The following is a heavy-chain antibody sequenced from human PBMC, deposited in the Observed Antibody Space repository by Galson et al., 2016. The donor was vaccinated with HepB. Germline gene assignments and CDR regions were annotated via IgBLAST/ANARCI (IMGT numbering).Heavy chain of an antibody. V-gene: IGHV1-2*04. D-gene: IGHD3-16*01. Sequence: SVKVSCKGSGYTFIDYYIHWVRQAPGQGLEWMGRMNPDGGGTSYAQKFQDWVTMTRDTSINTAYMELTRLKSDDTAVYYCTRDLVGYDAFDIWGQGTMVTVSS. J-gene: IGHJ3*02. CDR1: GYTFIDYY. CDR2: MNPDGGGT. CDR3: TRDLVGYDAFDI.